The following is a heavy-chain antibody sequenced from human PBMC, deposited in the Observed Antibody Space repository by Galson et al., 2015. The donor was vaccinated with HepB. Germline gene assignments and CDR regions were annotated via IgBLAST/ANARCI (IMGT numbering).Heavy chain of an antibody. CDR2: ISSSGSTI. J-gene: IGHJ5*02. Sequence: SLRLSCAASGFTFSSYEMNWVRQAPGKGLEWVSYISSSGSTIYYADSVKGRFTISRDNAKNSLYLQVNSLRAEDTAVYYCARGRGIAAAGRWGQRQDPWGQGTLVTVSS. V-gene: IGHV3-48*03. CDR1: GFTFSSYE. CDR3: ARGRGIAAAGRWGQRQDP. D-gene: IGHD6-13*01.